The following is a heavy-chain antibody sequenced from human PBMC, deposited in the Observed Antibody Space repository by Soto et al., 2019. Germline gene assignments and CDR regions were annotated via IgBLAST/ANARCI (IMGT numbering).Heavy chain of an antibody. V-gene: IGHV3-30*18. Sequence: QVQLVESGGGVVQPGTSVRLSCAASGFTFSTYGMHWLRQPPGEGLEWLAVIPYDGSEKYYADSVKGRITISRDNSKITLFLEMKSLRPEDTAVYYCAKEFGTGVYSFAAFNDWGQGTLLTVSS. J-gene: IGHJ3*01. CDR1: GFTFSTYG. CDR2: IPYDGSEK. CDR3: AKEFGTGVYSFAAFND. D-gene: IGHD5-18*01.